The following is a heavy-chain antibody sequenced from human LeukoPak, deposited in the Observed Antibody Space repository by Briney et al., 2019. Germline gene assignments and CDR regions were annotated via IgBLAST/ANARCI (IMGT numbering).Heavy chain of an antibody. CDR2: ISGSGGST. Sequence: GGSLRLSCAASGFTFSSYAMSWVRQAPGKGLEWVSAISGSGGSTYYADSVKGRFTISRDNSKSTLYLQMNSLRAEDTAVYYCAKDRKDSSSSQDYWGQGTLVTVSS. CDR3: AKDRKDSSSSQDY. D-gene: IGHD6-6*01. CDR1: GFTFSSYA. J-gene: IGHJ4*02. V-gene: IGHV3-23*01.